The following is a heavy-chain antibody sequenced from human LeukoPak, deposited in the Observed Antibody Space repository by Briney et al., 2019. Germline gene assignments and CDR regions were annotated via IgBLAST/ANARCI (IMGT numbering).Heavy chain of an antibody. V-gene: IGHV1-2*02. CDR1: GYTFTSYY. CDR2: INPNSGGT. CDR3: ARGIPIAVAGSIGY. J-gene: IGHJ4*02. D-gene: IGHD6-19*01. Sequence: ASVKVSCKASGYTFTSYYMHWVRQAPGQGLEWMGWINPNSGGTNYAQKFQGRVTMTRDTSISTAYMELSRLRSDDTAVYYCARGIPIAVAGSIGYWGQGTLVTVSS.